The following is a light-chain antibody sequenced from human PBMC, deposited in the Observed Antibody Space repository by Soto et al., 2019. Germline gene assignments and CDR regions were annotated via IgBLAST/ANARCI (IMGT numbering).Light chain of an antibody. V-gene: IGLV2-8*01. Sequence: QSALTQPPSASGSPGQSVTISCTGTSSDVGGYNYVSWYQQHPGKAPKLMIYEVSKRPSGVPDRFSGSKSGNTASLTVSGLQAEGEADYYCSSYAGSNNFGVYVFGTGTKVTVL. J-gene: IGLJ1*01. CDR1: SSDVGGYNY. CDR2: EVS. CDR3: SSYAGSNNFGVYV.